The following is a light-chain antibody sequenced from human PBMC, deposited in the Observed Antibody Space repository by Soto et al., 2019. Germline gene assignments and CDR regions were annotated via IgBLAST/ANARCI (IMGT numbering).Light chain of an antibody. CDR2: GAS. Sequence: DIQMTQSPSTLSASVGDRVTITSRPIQSVGTGLAWYKQKPGPAPKLLIYGASSLESGVPSRFSGSGSGTEFTLTISSLQPDDFATYYCQQYATYSAGLTFGGGTKVEIK. CDR3: QQYATYSAGLT. V-gene: IGKV1-5*01. J-gene: IGKJ4*01. CDR1: QSVGTG.